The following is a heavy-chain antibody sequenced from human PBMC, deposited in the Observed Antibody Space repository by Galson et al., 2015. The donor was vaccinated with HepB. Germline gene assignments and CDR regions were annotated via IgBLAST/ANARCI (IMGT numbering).Heavy chain of an antibody. Sequence: SLRLSCAASGFTFSSYGMHWVRQAPGKGLEWVAVISYDGSNRYYADSVKGRFTISRDNSKNTLYLQMNSVRAEDTAVYYCAKPASEWELAWSAFDIWGQGTMVTVSS. CDR1: GFTFSSYG. J-gene: IGHJ3*02. V-gene: IGHV3-30*18. D-gene: IGHD1-26*01. CDR2: ISYDGSNR. CDR3: AKPASEWELAWSAFDI.